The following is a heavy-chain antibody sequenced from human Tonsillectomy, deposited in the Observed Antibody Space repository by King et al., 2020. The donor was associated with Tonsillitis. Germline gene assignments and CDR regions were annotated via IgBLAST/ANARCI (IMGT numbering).Heavy chain of an antibody. Sequence: LQLQESGPGLLKPSETLSLTCTVSGGSLSSHHWSWVRQSPGKGLEWIGYLYYSGSTKYNPSLKSRVTISGETAKNQFSLKLASVTAGDTAVYFCAGTRSSAFYYDFWGQGSLVTVSS. CDR3: AGTRSSAFYYDF. D-gene: IGHD6-19*01. J-gene: IGHJ4*02. CDR1: GGSLSSHH. V-gene: IGHV4-59*11. CDR2: LYYSGST.